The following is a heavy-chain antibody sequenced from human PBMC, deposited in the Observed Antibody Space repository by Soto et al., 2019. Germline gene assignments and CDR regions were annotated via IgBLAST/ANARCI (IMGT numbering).Heavy chain of an antibody. J-gene: IGHJ3*02. CDR1: GFTLSRHT. CDR2: IGSRTSDI. CDR3: VRDYYDTSGYPNTFDM. Sequence: SLRLSCAASGFTLSRHTMNWVRQAPGKGLEWVSFIGSRTSDIYYADSVKGRFTISRDNAKNSLYLDLTRLRAEDTAVYFCVRDYYDTSGYPNTFDMWGQGTMVTVSS. D-gene: IGHD3-22*01. V-gene: IGHV3-21*01.